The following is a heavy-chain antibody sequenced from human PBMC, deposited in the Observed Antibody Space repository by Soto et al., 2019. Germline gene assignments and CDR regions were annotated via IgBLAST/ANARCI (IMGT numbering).Heavy chain of an antibody. Sequence: DVQLLESGGGLVQPEGSLRLSCAASGFTFSSYAMGWVCEGPGKGLEWVAVVSIGGSTHYADTVRGRFTISRDKSKNTLSLQMKSLTAEDNSVYFCAKRRGAGGHFDYWGQRALVTVSS. V-gene: IGHV3-23*01. CDR1: GFTFSSYA. D-gene: IGHD2-15*01. J-gene: IGHJ4*02. CDR2: VSIGGST. CDR3: AKRRGAGGHFDY.